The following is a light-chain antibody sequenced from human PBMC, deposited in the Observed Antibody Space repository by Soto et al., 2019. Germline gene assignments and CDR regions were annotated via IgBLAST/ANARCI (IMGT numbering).Light chain of an antibody. J-gene: IGKJ1*01. CDR3: QQYSGYSRT. Sequence: DIQMTQSPSSLSASVGDRVTITCRASQSLNRWLAWYQQKPGKAPKLLIYEASSLESGVPSRFSGRGSGTEFTLTISSLQADDFATYYCQQYSGYSRTFGQGTKVEIK. CDR1: QSLNRW. V-gene: IGKV1-5*03. CDR2: EAS.